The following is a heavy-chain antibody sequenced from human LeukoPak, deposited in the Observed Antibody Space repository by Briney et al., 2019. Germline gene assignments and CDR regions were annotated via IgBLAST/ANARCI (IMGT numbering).Heavy chain of an antibody. D-gene: IGHD3-22*01. CDR2: ISPYNGNT. CDR1: GYTFNTYG. J-gene: IGHJ4*02. V-gene: IGHV1-18*01. Sequence: GASVKVSCKPYGYTFNTYGITWVRQAPGQGLEWMGWISPYNGNTNYAQKFQGRVTLTTDTSTSTAYMELRSLRSDDTAVYYCARGPHERSGYPDDWGQGPLVTVSS. CDR3: ARGPHERSGYPDD.